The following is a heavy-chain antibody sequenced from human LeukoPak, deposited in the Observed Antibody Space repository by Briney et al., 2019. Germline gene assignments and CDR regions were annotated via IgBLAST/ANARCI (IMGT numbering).Heavy chain of an antibody. D-gene: IGHD3-22*01. CDR3: ARDRITMIVVPYFDY. V-gene: IGHV3-11*01. J-gene: IGHJ4*02. Sequence: PGGSLRLTCAASGFTFSDYYMSWLRQAPGKGLEWVSYTSSSGSTIYYVDSVKGRFTISRDNAKNSLYLQMNSLRAEDTAVYYCARDRITMIVVPYFDYWGQGTLVTVSS. CDR1: GFTFSDYY. CDR2: TSSSGSTI.